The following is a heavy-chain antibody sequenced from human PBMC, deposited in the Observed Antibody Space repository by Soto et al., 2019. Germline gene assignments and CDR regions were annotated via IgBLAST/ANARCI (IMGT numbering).Heavy chain of an antibody. CDR3: AISRIMGMTWSFDY. CDR2: IYPGDSDT. J-gene: IGHJ4*02. D-gene: IGHD1-26*01. V-gene: IGHV5-51*01. CDR1: GYSFSNYW. Sequence: PGESLKISCKASGYSFSNYWIGWVRQMPGKGLEWMGIIYPGDSDTRYSPSFQGQVTISADKSINTAYLQWSSLKASDTARYYCAISRIMGMTWSFDYWGQGTQVTVSS.